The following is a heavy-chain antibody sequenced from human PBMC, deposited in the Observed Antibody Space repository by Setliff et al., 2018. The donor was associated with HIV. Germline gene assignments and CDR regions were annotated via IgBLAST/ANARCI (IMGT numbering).Heavy chain of an antibody. Sequence: SVKVSCKASGGTFSSFAISWVRQAPGQGLEWMGEIIPVFGTLNYAQKFQGRVTITADELTGTAYMDLTNLRPEDTAVYYCARGADASGYFYREYFQHWGQGTLVTVSS. V-gene: IGHV1-69*13. J-gene: IGHJ1*01. D-gene: IGHD3-22*01. CDR3: ARGADASGYFYREYFQH. CDR2: IIPVFGTL. CDR1: GGTFSSFA.